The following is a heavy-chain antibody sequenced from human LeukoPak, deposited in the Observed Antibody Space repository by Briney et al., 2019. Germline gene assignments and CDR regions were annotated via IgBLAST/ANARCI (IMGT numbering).Heavy chain of an antibody. Sequence: PSETLSLTCTVSGASITSGNFYWSWIRQHPGKGLEWVGYIYYNGDAYSNPFLKSRLTISLDTSKNQFSLKMTSVTPADPAFFCCARTNYYDSSSYYFDFWGQGTLVTVSS. CDR2: IYYNGDA. CDR1: GASITSGNFY. J-gene: IGHJ4*02. D-gene: IGHD3-22*01. CDR3: ARTNYYDSSSYYFDF. V-gene: IGHV4-31*03.